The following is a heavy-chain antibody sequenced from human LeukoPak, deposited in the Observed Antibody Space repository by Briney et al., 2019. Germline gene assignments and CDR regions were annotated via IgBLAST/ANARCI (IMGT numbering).Heavy chain of an antibody. CDR3: SGSYYPYYYYMDV. CDR2: IRFDGGNK. J-gene: IGHJ6*03. CDR1: GFTFSTYG. D-gene: IGHD3-10*01. V-gene: IGHV3-30*02. Sequence: GGSLRLSCAASGFTFSTYGMHWVRQAPGKGLEWVAFIRFDGGNKYYADSVKGRFTISRDNSKNTLYLQMNSLRAEDTAVYYGSGSYYPYYYYMDVWGKGTTVTISS.